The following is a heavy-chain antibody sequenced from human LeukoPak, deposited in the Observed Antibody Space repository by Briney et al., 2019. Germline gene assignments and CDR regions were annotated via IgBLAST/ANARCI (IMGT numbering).Heavy chain of an antibody. V-gene: IGHV1-18*01. CDR2: ISAYNGNT. Sequence: ASVKVSCKASVYTFTSYGISWVRQAPGQGLEWMGWISAYNGNTNYAQKLQGRVTMTTDPSTSTAYMELRRLRSEDKAVYYCARDNGRSSGGAFDIWGQGTMVTVSS. J-gene: IGHJ3*02. CDR3: ARDNGRSSGGAFDI. CDR1: VYTFTSYG. D-gene: IGHD2-8*01.